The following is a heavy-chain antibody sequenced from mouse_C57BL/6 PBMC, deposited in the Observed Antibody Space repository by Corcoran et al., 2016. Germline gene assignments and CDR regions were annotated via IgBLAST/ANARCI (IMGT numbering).Heavy chain of an antibody. D-gene: IGHD2-5*01. J-gene: IGHJ4*01. CDR3: ARGDYSKGYAMDY. Sequence: QVQLQQSGAELVKPGASVKSAGKASGCAFSRYWMNWVKQRPGKGLEWIGQIYPGDGDTNYHGKFKGKATLTADKSSSTTYMQLSSLTSEDSAVYFCARGDYSKGYAMDYWGQGTSATVS. CDR1: GCAFSRYW. V-gene: IGHV1-80*01. CDR2: IYPGDGDT.